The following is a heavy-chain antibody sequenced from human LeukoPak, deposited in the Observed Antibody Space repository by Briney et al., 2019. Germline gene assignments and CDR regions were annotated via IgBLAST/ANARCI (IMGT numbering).Heavy chain of an antibody. CDR3: ARDDIVATISQVPYGMDV. J-gene: IGHJ6*04. Sequence: GGSPRLSCAASGFTFSSYEMNWVRQAPGKGLEWVSYISSSGSTIYYADSVKGRFTISRDNAKNSLYLQMNSLRAEDTAVYYCARDDIVATISQVPYGMDVWGKGTTVTVSS. D-gene: IGHD5-12*01. CDR1: GFTFSSYE. CDR2: ISSSGSTI. V-gene: IGHV3-48*03.